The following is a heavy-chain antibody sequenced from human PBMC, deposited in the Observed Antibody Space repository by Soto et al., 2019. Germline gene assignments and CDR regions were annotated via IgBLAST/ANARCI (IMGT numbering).Heavy chain of an antibody. Sequence: QVQLVQSGAEVQKPGSSVKVSCKASGGTFSSYTFDWVRQAPGQGLEWMRRIIPMLGVTHYAQKFQGRVTITAEKSARTAYMELGSLTSEDTAVYYCARGTVTIFGVVTPPDYWGQGTLVTVSS. CDR3: ARGTVTIFGVVTPPDY. CDR2: IIPMLGVT. V-gene: IGHV1-69*02. D-gene: IGHD3-3*01. CDR1: GGTFSSYT. J-gene: IGHJ4*02.